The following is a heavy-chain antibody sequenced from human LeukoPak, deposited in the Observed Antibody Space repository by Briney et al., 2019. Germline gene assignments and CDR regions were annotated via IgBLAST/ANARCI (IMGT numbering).Heavy chain of an antibody. V-gene: IGHV3-9*01. D-gene: IGHD2-8*02. CDR1: GFTFDGYA. CDR2: ISWNSGSI. J-gene: IGHJ4*02. Sequence: GRSLRLSCAASGFTFDGYAMHWVRQAPGKGLEWVSGISWNSGSIGYADSVKGRFTISRDNAKNSLYLQMNSLRAEDTALYYCAKDSGRWWYYFDYWGQGTLVTVSS. CDR3: AKDSGRWWYYFDY.